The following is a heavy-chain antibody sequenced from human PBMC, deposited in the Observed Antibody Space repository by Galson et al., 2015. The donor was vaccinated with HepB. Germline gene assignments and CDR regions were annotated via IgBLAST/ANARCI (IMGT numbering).Heavy chain of an antibody. CDR2: ISAYNGDT. J-gene: IGHJ4*02. D-gene: IGHD6-13*01. Sequence: SVKVSCKASGYTFTSYDINWVRQAPGQGLEWMGWISAYNGDTNYAQKIQGRVTMTTDTSTSTAYMELRSLRSDDTAVYYCARGYRGIAAPGDLFDSWGQGTPVTVSS. V-gene: IGHV1-18*01. CDR3: ARGYRGIAAPGDLFDS. CDR1: GYTFTSYD.